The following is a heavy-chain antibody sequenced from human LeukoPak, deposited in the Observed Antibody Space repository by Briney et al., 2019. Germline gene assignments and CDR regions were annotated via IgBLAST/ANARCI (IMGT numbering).Heavy chain of an antibody. CDR2: INQDGSDK. J-gene: IGHJ4*02. V-gene: IGHV3-7*01. CDR1: GLAFSNCW. Sequence: GGSLRLSCAASGLAFSNCWMSWVRQSPGKGLEWVANINQDGSDKYYMGSVKGRFTISRDNAKNSAYLQLNSLRAEETAVYYCASRYCSTPTFPYVGVFDYWGQGALVTVSS. D-gene: IGHD2-2*01. CDR3: ASRYCSTPTFPYVGVFDY.